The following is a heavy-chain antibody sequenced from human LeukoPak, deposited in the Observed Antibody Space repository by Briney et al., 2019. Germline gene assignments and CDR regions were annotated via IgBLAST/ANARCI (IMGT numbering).Heavy chain of an antibody. Sequence: PSETLSLTCAVYGGSFSGYYWSWIRQPPGKGLEWIGEINHSGSTNYNPSLKSRVTISVDTSKNQFSLKLSSVTAADTAVYYCARGEPNDSWGQGTLVTVSS. CDR1: GGSFSGYY. V-gene: IGHV4-34*01. CDR2: INHSGST. CDR3: ARGEPNDS. J-gene: IGHJ5*01.